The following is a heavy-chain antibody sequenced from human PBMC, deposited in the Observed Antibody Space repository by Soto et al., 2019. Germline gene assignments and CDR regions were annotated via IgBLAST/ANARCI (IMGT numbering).Heavy chain of an antibody. CDR2: IFSSGGT. Sequence: PSDALSVTCSVSGGSISTYYWSWIRQSPGKGLEFIGCIFSSGGTNYNPALKSRITISRDTSKNQLSLKLTSVTAADTAVYFCAKLQYKVVTHFDIWGQGTMVPVS. CDR3: AKLQYKVVTHFDI. D-gene: IGHD2-21*02. CDR1: GGSISTYY. V-gene: IGHV4-59*07. J-gene: IGHJ3*02.